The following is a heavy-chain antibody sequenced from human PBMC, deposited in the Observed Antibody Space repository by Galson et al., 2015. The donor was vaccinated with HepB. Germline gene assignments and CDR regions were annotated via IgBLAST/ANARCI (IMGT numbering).Heavy chain of an antibody. CDR3: AKREARNSGPFDL. D-gene: IGHD6-19*01. J-gene: IGHJ4*02. V-gene: IGHV3-30*18. CDR1: GFTASNNY. Sequence: SLRLSCAASGFTASNNYMSWVRQAPGKGLEWVTYITYDGSDQNYARSVKGRFTISRDNSKSMLYLQMDSLRAEDTAVYHCAKREARNSGPFDLWGQGALVTVSS. CDR2: ITYDGSDQ.